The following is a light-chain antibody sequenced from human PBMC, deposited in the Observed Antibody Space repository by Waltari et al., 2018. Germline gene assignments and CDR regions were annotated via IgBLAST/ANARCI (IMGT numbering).Light chain of an antibody. Sequence: EIVLTQSPSTLSLSAGERATLSCRASQSISGSYLAWYQQKPGQAPRLLIFGASIRGTGIPDKYSGSGSKTDFTLTISRLDPEDSAVYYCQQYDTSPRTFGPGTKVEI. J-gene: IGKJ1*01. CDR3: QQYDTSPRT. CDR1: QSISGSY. CDR2: GAS. V-gene: IGKV3-20*01.